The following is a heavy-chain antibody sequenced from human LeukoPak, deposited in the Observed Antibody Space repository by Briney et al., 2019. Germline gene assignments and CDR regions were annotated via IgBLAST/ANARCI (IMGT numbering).Heavy chain of an antibody. CDR2: INPNSGGT. CDR3: AREYCSSTSCYGNWFDP. CDR1: GYTFTGYY. J-gene: IGHJ5*02. D-gene: IGHD2-2*01. Sequence: SVKVSCKASGYTFTGYYMHWVRQAPGQGLEWMGWINPNSGGTNYAQEFQGRVTMTRDTSISTAYMELSRLRSDDKAVYYCAREYCSSTSCYGNWFDPWGQGTLVTVSS. V-gene: IGHV1-2*02.